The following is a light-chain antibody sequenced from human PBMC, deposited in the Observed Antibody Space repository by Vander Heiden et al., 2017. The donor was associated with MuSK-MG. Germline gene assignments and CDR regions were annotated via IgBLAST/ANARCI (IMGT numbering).Light chain of an antibody. CDR1: QSISSY. J-gene: IGKJ3*01. V-gene: IGKV1-39*01. CDR2: AAS. CDR3: QQSYSTPFT. Sequence: DIQMTQSPSSLSASVGDRVTITCRASQSISSYLNWYQQKPGKAPKLLIYAASSLQSGVPSRFSGSASGTDFTLTISMLHPEDFATYYCQQSYSTPFTFGPGTKVDIK.